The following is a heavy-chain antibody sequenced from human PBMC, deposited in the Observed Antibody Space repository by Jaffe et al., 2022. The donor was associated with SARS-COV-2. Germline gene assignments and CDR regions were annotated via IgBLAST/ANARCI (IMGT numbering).Heavy chain of an antibody. CDR1: GFAFNGHW. V-gene: IGHV3-7*01. D-gene: IGHD2-15*01. Sequence: EVQLVESGGGLVQPGGSLRLSCAASGFAFNGHWMNWVRQAPGKGLEWVAIIKEDGSEKYYVDSVKGRFTISRDNAQKSLHLQMNSLRAEDTAVYYCVRSAVVWSLDMWGQGTMVTVSP. CDR2: IKEDGSEK. J-gene: IGHJ3*02. CDR3: VRSAVVWSLDM.